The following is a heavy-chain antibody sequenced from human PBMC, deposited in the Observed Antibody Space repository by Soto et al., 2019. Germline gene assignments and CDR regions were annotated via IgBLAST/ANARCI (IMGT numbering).Heavy chain of an antibody. Sequence: GGSLRLSCAASGFTFSRYAIHWVRQAPGKGLEWVAVISYDGHTKYYTDSVKGRFTISRDNSKNTLYLLMNSLRTEDTGMYYCARDRPEGMRNWFDPWGQGTLVTVSS. CDR1: GFTFSRYA. D-gene: IGHD3-10*01. J-gene: IGHJ5*02. CDR3: ARDRPEGMRNWFDP. V-gene: IGHV3-30-3*01. CDR2: ISYDGHTK.